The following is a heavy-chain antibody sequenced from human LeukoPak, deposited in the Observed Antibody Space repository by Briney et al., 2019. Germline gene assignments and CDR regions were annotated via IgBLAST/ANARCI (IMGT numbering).Heavy chain of an antibody. Sequence: GGSLRLSCAVSGFIFSSYGMHWVRQAPGKGLEWVAFIRDDGSNKYYADSVKGRFSFSRDNAKNTLYLQMNSLRAEDTAVYYCARDKREFQVLFRKYYDSMDVWGKGTTVIVSS. CDR1: GFIFSSYG. V-gene: IGHV3-30*02. CDR3: ARDKREFQVLFRKYYDSMDV. J-gene: IGHJ6*03. D-gene: IGHD3-10*01. CDR2: IRDDGSNK.